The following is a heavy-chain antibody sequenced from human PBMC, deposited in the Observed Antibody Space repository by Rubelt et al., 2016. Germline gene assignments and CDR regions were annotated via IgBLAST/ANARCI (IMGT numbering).Heavy chain of an antibody. CDR2: ISYDGSNK. V-gene: IGHV3-30*04. Sequence: AMHWVRQAPGKGLEWVAVISYDGSNKYYADSVKGRFTISRDNSKNTLYLQMNSLRAEDTAVYYCARDLSDNWNYGDWFDPWGQGTLATVSS. J-gene: IGHJ5*02. D-gene: IGHD1-7*01. CDR1: A. CDR3: ARDLSDNWNYGDWFDP.